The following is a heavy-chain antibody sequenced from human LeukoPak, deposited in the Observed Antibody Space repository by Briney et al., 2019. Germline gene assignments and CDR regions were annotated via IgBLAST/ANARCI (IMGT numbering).Heavy chain of an antibody. Sequence: GGSLRLSCAASGFTFSRYWMSWVREAPGKGLEWVGNIKQDGSEKQYVDSVKGRFTISRDNAKNSVFLQMNSLRAEDTAMYYCARFSRSESGYWGQETLVTVSS. V-gene: IGHV3-7*05. CDR1: GFTFSRYW. CDR3: ARFSRSESGY. D-gene: IGHD6-25*01. CDR2: IKQDGSEK. J-gene: IGHJ4*02.